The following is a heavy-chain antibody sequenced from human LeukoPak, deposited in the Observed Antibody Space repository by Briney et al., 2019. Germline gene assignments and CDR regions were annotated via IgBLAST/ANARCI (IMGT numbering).Heavy chain of an antibody. CDR3: ARDSGSGHFDY. V-gene: IGHV4-4*07. D-gene: IGHD1-14*01. CDR1: GGSISYNY. CDR2: LSSGGST. Sequence: SETLSLTCSVSGGSISYNYWSWIRQPAGKGLEWIGRLSSGGSTNYSPSLKSRLTISVDRSKNHFSLNLTSVTAADTAVYYCARDSGSGHFDYWGQGTLVTVSS. J-gene: IGHJ4*02.